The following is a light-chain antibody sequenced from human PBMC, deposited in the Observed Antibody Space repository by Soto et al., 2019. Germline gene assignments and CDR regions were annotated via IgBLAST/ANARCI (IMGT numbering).Light chain of an antibody. V-gene: IGKV1-5*01. CDR1: QSISSW. CDR2: HAS. Sequence: DIQMSQSASTLSASVGDRVTITCRASQSISSWLAWYQQKPGKAPKLLIYHASSLESGVPSRFRGSGSGTEFTLTISSLQPDDFATYYCQQYDSFSETFGQGTKVDIK. CDR3: QQYDSFSET. J-gene: IGKJ1*01.